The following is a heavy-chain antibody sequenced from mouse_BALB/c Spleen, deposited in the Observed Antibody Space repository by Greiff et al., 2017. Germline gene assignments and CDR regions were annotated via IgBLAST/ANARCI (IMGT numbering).Heavy chain of an antibody. CDR1: GYTFTDYE. Sequence: VQLQESGAELVRPGASVTLSCKASGYTFTDYEMHWVKQTPVHGLEWIGAIDPETGGTAYNQKFKGKATLTADKSSSTAFMELRSLTSEDSAVYYCTSGAYWGQGTTLTVSS. CDR2: IDPETGGT. J-gene: IGHJ2*01. V-gene: IGHV1-15*01. CDR3: TSGAY.